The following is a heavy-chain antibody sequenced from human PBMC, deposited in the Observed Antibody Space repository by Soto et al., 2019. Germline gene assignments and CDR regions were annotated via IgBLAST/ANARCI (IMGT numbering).Heavy chain of an antibody. CDR1: GFTFNSCA. CDR3: AKEYIVTTIDDAFDI. D-gene: IGHD5-12*01. Sequence: EVQLLESGGGLVQPGGSLRLSCAASGFTFNSCAMTWVRQAPGKGLEWVSTISGSSSSTFYADSVKGRFTTSRDNSKNMLYLQMDGLRAEDTAVYYCAKEYIVTTIDDAFDIWGQGTMVTVSS. CDR2: ISGSSSST. V-gene: IGHV3-23*01. J-gene: IGHJ3*02.